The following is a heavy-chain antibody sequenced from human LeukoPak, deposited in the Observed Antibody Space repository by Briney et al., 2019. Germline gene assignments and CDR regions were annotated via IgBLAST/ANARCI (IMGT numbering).Heavy chain of an antibody. CDR3: ARAYFDWSRRYDWFDP. CDR2: INHSGST. D-gene: IGHD3-9*01. V-gene: IGHV4-34*01. Sequence: PSETLSLTCAVYGGSFRGYYWNWIRQPPGKGLEWIGEINHSGSTNYNPSLKSRVTISVDTSKNQFSLKLSSVTAADTAVYYCARAYFDWSRRYDWFDPWGQGTLVTASS. CDR1: GGSFRGYY. J-gene: IGHJ5*02.